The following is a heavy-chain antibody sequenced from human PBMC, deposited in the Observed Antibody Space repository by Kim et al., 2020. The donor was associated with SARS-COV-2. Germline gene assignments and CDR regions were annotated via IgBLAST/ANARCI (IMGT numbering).Heavy chain of an antibody. Sequence: GGSLRLSCAASGFTFSSYAMHWVRQAPGKGLEWVAVISYDGSNKYYADSVKGRFTISRDNSKNTLYLQMNSLRAEDTAVYYCARVGGLYSGSYYGADAFDIWGQGTMVTVSS. J-gene: IGHJ3*02. CDR1: GFTFSSYA. V-gene: IGHV3-30*04. D-gene: IGHD1-26*01. CDR2: ISYDGSNK. CDR3: ARVGGLYSGSYYGADAFDI.